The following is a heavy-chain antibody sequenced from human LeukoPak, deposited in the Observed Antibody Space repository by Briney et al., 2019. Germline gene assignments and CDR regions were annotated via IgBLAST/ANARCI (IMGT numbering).Heavy chain of an antibody. CDR1: GFTFGTYS. CDR2: ISTGSTTI. V-gene: IGHV3-48*01. CDR3: ARGSGSYPLPFDY. D-gene: IGHD1-26*01. J-gene: IGHJ4*02. Sequence: PGGSLRLSCAASGFTFGTYSMNWVRQAPGKGLEWVSYISTGSTTIYYADSVKGRFTISRDNAKNSLYLQMNSLSAADTAVYYCARGSGSYPLPFDYWGQGTLVTVSS.